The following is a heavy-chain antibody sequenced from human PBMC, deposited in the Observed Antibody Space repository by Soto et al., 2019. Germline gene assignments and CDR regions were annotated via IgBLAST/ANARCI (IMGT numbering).Heavy chain of an antibody. CDR1: GFSFSSYA. J-gene: IGHJ6*02. D-gene: IGHD3-3*01. Sequence: EVQLLESGGGLVQPGGSLRLSYAASGFSFSSYAMNWVRQAPGKGLEWVTTINGGSTPYYADSVKGRFTISRDNSKSTLYLQRSSRRAEDTAVYYCAKDKDWSGVYGMDVWGQGTTVTVSS. V-gene: IGHV3-23*01. CDR2: INGGSTP. CDR3: AKDKDWSGVYGMDV.